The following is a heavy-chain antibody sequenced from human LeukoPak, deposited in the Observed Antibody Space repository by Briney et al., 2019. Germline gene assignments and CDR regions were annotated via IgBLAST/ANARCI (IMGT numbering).Heavy chain of an antibody. CDR3: AKDYSSNWFDS. D-gene: IGHD5-18*01. V-gene: IGHV3-7*01. CDR1: GFTFSSYW. CDR2: IKEDGSEK. J-gene: IGHJ5*01. Sequence: PGGSLRLSCAASGFTFSSYWMSWVRQAPGKGLEWVANIKEDGSEKHYVDSVKGGFTISRDNAKNSLYLQMNSLRAEDTAVYYCAKDYSSNWFDSWGQGILLTVSS.